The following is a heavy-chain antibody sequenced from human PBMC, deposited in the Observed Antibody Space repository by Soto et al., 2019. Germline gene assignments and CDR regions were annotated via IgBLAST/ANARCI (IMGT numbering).Heavy chain of an antibody. CDR1: GFTFSSYA. J-gene: IGHJ5*02. D-gene: IGHD3-10*01. CDR2: ISGSGGST. V-gene: IGHV3-23*01. CDR3: AKVSTMVRGVISPNWFDP. Sequence: RRLSCAASGFTFSSYAMSWVRQAPGKGLEWVSAISGSGGSTYYADSVKGRFTISRDNSKNTLYLQMNSLRAEDTAVYYCAKVSTMVRGVISPNWFDPWGQGTLVTVSS.